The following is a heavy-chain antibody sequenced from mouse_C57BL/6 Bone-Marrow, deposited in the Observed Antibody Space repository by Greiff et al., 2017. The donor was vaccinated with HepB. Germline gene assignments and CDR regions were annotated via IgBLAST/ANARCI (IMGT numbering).Heavy chain of an antibody. Sequence: QVQLQQPGAELVMPGASVKLSCKASGYTFTSYWMHWVKQRPGQGLEWIGEIDPSDSYTNYNQKFKGKSTLTVDKSSSTAYMQLSSLTSADSAVYYCAIFCWLAYWGQGTLVTVTA. CDR3: AIFCWLAY. CDR2: IDPSDSYT. V-gene: IGHV1-69*01. J-gene: IGHJ3*01. CDR1: GYTFTSYW.